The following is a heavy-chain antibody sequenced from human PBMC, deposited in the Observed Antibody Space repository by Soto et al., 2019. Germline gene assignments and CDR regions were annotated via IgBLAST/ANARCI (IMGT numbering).Heavy chain of an antibody. CDR1: GFSLSTSGVG. D-gene: IGHD3-22*01. V-gene: IGHV2-5*02. J-gene: IGHJ4*02. CDR2: IYWDDDK. CDR3: AHSLYSSGYNPHFDY. Sequence: QITLKEAGPTLVKSTQTLTLTCTFSGFSLSTSGVGVGWIRQPPGKALEWLALIYWDDDKRYSPSLKSRLTITKDTSNNQVVLTMTNMDPVDTATYYCAHSLYSSGYNPHFDYWGQGTLVTVSS.